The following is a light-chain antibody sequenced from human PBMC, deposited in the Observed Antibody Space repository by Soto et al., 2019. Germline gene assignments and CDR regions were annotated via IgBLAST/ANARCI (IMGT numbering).Light chain of an antibody. CDR2: VNSDGSH. J-gene: IGLJ2*01. CDR1: SGHSTYA. CDR3: QTWGTGIRVV. Sequence: QLVLTQSPSASASLGASVNLTCTLNSGHSTYAIAWHQQQPEKGPRYLMKVNSDGSHTKGDGIPDRFSGSSSGAERYLTISSLQSEDEADYYCQTWGTGIRVVFGGGTKLTVL. V-gene: IGLV4-69*01.